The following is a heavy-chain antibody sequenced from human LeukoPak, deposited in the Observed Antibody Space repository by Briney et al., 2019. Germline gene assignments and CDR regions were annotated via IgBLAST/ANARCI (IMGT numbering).Heavy chain of an antibody. Sequence: SETLSLTCTVSGGSISSSSYYWGWIRQPPGKGLEWIGSIYYSGSTYYNPSLKSRVTISVDTSKNQFSLELSSVTAADTAVYYCARVNYDILTGYSRVRMDVWGQGTTVTVSS. CDR2: IYYSGST. J-gene: IGHJ6*02. D-gene: IGHD3-9*01. V-gene: IGHV4-39*01. CDR3: ARVNYDILTGYSRVRMDV. CDR1: GGSISSSSYY.